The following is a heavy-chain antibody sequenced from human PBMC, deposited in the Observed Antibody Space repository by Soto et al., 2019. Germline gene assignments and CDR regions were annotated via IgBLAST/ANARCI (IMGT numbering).Heavy chain of an antibody. J-gene: IGHJ4*02. CDR1: GYTFTSYG. D-gene: IGHD3-3*01. CDR2: ISAYNGNT. Sequence: ASVKVSCKASGYTFTSYGISWVRQAPGQGLEWMGWISAYNGNTNYAQKLQGRVTMTTDTSTSTAYMELRSLRSDDTAVYYCARVPLTIFGDGWVDYWGQGTLVTVSS. CDR3: ARVPLTIFGDGWVDY. V-gene: IGHV1-18*01.